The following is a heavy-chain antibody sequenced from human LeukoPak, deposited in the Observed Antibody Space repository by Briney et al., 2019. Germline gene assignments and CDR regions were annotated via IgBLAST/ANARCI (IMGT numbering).Heavy chain of an antibody. Sequence: AETLSLTCAVYGGSFSGYYWSWIRQPPGKGLEWIGEINHSGSTNYHPSLKSRVTISVDTSKNQFSLKLSSVTAADTAMDYCARLAAAGDYWGQGTLVTVSS. CDR3: ARLAAAGDY. J-gene: IGHJ4*02. V-gene: IGHV4-34*01. D-gene: IGHD6-13*01. CDR1: GGSFSGYY. CDR2: INHSGST.